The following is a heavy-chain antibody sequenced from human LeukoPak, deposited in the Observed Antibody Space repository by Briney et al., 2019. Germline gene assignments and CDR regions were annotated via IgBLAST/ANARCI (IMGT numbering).Heavy chain of an antibody. CDR3: ATQGGIFDY. CDR1: GFTFSSYS. CDR2: ISSSSSYI. Sequence: GGSLRLSCAASGFTFSSYSMNGVRRAPGKGLEWVSSISSSSSYIYYADSVKGRFTISRDNAKNSLYLQMNSLRAEDTAVYYCATQGGIFDYWGQGTLVTVSS. J-gene: IGHJ4*02. V-gene: IGHV3-21*01. D-gene: IGHD3-16*01.